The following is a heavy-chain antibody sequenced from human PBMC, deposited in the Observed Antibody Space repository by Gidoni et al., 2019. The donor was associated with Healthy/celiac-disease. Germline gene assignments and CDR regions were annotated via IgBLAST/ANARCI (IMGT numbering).Heavy chain of an antibody. V-gene: IGHV3-30-3*01. Sequence: QVQLVESGGGVVQPGRSLRLSCAASGFTFSSYAMHWVRQAPGKGLEWVAVISYDGSNKYYADSVKGRFTISRDNSKNTLYLQMNSLRAEDTAVYYCAREYDILTGYSLYFDYWGQGTLVTVSS. D-gene: IGHD3-9*01. CDR1: GFTFSSYA. CDR2: ISYDGSNK. CDR3: AREYDILTGYSLYFDY. J-gene: IGHJ4*02.